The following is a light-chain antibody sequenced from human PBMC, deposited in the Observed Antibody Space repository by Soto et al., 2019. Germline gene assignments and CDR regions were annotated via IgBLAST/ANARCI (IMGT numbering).Light chain of an antibody. CDR2: ATS. CDR1: QTASNY. Sequence: DTQMTQSPSSLSASVGDRISITCRASQTASNYVNWYQQKPGKAPTLLISATSTLQSGVPSRFRGSGFGTDFTLTITSLQPEDFATYYCQQTYTTPRTFGQGTKVAIK. V-gene: IGKV1-39*01. J-gene: IGKJ1*01. CDR3: QQTYTTPRT.